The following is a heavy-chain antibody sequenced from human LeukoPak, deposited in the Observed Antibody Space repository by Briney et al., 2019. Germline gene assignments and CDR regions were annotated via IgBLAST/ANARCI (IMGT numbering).Heavy chain of an antibody. J-gene: IGHJ5*02. D-gene: IGHD2-2*01. CDR2: IYTSWST. CDR1: GGSISSYY. V-gene: IGHV4-4*07. Sequence: PSETLSLTCTVSGGSISSYYWSWIRQPAGKGLEWIGRIYTSWSTNYNPSLKSRVTMSVDTSKNQFSLKLSSVTAADTAVYYCARDTVYCSSTSCYGWFDPWGQGTLVTVSS. CDR3: ARDTVYCSSTSCYGWFDP.